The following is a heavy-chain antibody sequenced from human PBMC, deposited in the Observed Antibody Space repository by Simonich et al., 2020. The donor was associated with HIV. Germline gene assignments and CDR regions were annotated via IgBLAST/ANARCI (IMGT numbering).Heavy chain of an antibody. J-gene: IGHJ4*02. V-gene: IGHV3-53*04. CDR1: GFTVSSNY. CDR3: ATVHPIPCYFDY. D-gene: IGHD2-2*01. Sequence: EVQLVESGGGLVQPGGSLRLSCAASGFTVSSNYVTWVRQAPGKGREWGSVIYTGGRTYYSDSVKGRFTISRHNSKNTLYLQMNSLRTEDTAVYYCATVHPIPCYFDYWGQGTLVTVSS. CDR2: IYTGGRT.